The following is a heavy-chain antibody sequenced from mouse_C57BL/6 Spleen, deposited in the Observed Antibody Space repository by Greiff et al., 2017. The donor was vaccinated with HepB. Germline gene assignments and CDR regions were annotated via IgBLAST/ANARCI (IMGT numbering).Heavy chain of an antibody. J-gene: IGHJ2*01. CDR1: GFNIKDDY. CDR2: IDPENGDT. Sequence: EVQLQQSGAELVRPGASVKLSCTASGFNIKDDYMHWVKQRPEQGLEWIGWIDPENGDTEYASKFQGKATITADTSSNTAYLQLSSLTSEDTAVYYCTTYLYDYEREYYFDYWGQGTTLTVSS. V-gene: IGHV14-4*01. D-gene: IGHD2-4*01. CDR3: TTYLYDYEREYYFDY.